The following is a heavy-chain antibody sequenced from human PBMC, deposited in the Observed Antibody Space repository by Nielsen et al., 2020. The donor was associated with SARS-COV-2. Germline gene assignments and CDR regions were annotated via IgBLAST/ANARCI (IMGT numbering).Heavy chain of an antibody. J-gene: IGHJ4*02. V-gene: IGHV3-21*01. Sequence: GESLKISCAASGFTFSSYSMNWVRQAPGKGLEWVSSISSSSSYIYYADSVKGRFTISRDNAKNSLYLQMNSLRAEDTAVYYCARVGYYGSGSYGWGQGTLVTVSS. CDR2: ISSSSSYI. CDR3: ARVGYYGSGSYG. CDR1: GFTFSSYS. D-gene: IGHD3-10*01.